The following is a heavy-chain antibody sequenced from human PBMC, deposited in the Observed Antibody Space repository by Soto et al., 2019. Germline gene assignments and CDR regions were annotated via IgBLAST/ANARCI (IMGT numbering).Heavy chain of an antibody. J-gene: IGHJ4*02. Sequence: QVQLVESGGGVVQPGRSLRLSCAASGFTFSSYAMHWVRQAPGKGLEWVAVISYDGSNKYYADSVKGRFTISRDNSKNTLYLRMTSLSAEDTAVYYCGREAWDIAAAGTSLVFDYWGQGTQVTVSS. CDR3: GREAWDIAAAGTSLVFDY. D-gene: IGHD6-13*01. V-gene: IGHV3-30-3*01. CDR1: GFTFSSYA. CDR2: ISYDGSNK.